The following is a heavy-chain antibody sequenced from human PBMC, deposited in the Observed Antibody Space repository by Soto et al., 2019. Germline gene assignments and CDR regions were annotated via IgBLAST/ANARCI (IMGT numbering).Heavy chain of an antibody. CDR3: ARSYYASGSNDF. V-gene: IGHV4-59*08. J-gene: IGHJ4*02. CDR2: IYYSGST. D-gene: IGHD3-10*01. Sequence: QVQLQESGPGLVKPSETLSLTCTVSGGSISSYYWSWIRQPPGKGLEWIGYIYYSGSTNYNPSLKSRVTISVDTSKNQFSLNLSSVTAADTAVYYCARSYYASGSNDFWGQGTLVTVSS. CDR1: GGSISSYY.